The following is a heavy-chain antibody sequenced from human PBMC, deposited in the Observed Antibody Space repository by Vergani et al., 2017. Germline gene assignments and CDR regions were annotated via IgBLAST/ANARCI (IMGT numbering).Heavy chain of an antibody. CDR2: IWYDGSNT. J-gene: IGHJ4*02. Sequence: QVQLVESGGGVVRPGWSLRLSCAASGFTFSSYGMHWVRQAPGKGLEWVAIIWYDGSNTHYADSVKGRFTISRDNSKSKLYLQMNSLRAEDTAVYYCARDRAAAGIGIDYWGQGTLVTVSS. V-gene: IGHV3-33*01. CDR1: GFTFSSYG. D-gene: IGHD6-13*01. CDR3: ARDRAAAGIGIDY.